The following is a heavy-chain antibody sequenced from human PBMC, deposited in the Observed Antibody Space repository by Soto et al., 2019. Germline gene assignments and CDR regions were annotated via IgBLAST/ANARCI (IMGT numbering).Heavy chain of an antibody. Sequence: PGESLKISCKGSGYSFTSYWISWVRQMPGKGLEWMGRIDPSDSYTNYSPSFQGHVTISADKSISTAYLQWSSLKASDTAMYYCARSIVVVTASGYYYGMDVWGQGTTVTVSS. CDR3: ARSIVVVTASGYYYGMDV. V-gene: IGHV5-10-1*01. CDR2: IDPSDSYT. CDR1: GYSFTSYW. J-gene: IGHJ6*02. D-gene: IGHD2-21*02.